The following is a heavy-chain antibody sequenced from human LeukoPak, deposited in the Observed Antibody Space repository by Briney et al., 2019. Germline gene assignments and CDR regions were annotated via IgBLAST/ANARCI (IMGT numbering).Heavy chain of an antibody. CDR1: GFTFSRYS. V-gene: IGHV3-21*01. CDR2: ISSTSTFI. Sequence: PGGSLRLSCAASGFTFSRYSMNWVRQAPGKGLEWVASISSTSTFIYSADSVKGRFTISGDTAKNSLFLQMNSLRAEDTAIYYCARDYFDSSDYPQTYYYYYMDVWGKGTTVTVSS. J-gene: IGHJ6*03. CDR3: ARDYFDSSDYPQTYYYYYMDV. D-gene: IGHD3-22*01.